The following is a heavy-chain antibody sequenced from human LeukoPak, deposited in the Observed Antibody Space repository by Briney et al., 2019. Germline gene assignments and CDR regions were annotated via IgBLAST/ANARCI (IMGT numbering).Heavy chain of an antibody. CDR3: ARVALSMGENGFDI. D-gene: IGHD2/OR15-2a*01. CDR2: ISSSSSYI. CDR1: EFTLSSYA. V-gene: IGHV3-21*01. Sequence: GGSLRLSCAASEFTLSSYAMNWVRQAPGKGLEWVSSISSSSSYIFYADSVKGRFTVSRDNAKNSLYLQMNSLRAEDTALYYCARVALSMGENGFDIWGQGTMVTVSS. J-gene: IGHJ3*02.